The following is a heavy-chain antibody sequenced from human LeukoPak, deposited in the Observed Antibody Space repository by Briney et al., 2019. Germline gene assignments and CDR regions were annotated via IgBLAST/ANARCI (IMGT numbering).Heavy chain of an antibody. CDR2: ISYDGSNK. CDR1: GFTFSSYG. Sequence: QPGRSLRLSCAASGFTFSSYGMHWVRQAPGKGLEWVAVISYDGSNKYYADSVKGRFTISRDNSKNTLYLQMNSLRAEDTAVYYCAKDGSVSVGANPFDYWGQGTLVTVSS. V-gene: IGHV3-30*18. D-gene: IGHD1-26*01. CDR3: AKDGSVSVGANPFDY. J-gene: IGHJ4*02.